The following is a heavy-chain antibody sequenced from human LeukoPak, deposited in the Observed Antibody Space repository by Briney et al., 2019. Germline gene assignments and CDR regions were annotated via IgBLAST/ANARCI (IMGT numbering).Heavy chain of an antibody. V-gene: IGHV3-23*01. J-gene: IGHJ4*02. CDR2: ISGSGGST. Sequence: GGSLRLSCAASGFTFSNCWMHWVRQAPGKGLEWVSTISGSGGSTYYVDSVKGRFTISRDNSRNTLDIEMNSLRPEDTAVYYCAKTSQYSSGWFDYWGQGTLVTVSS. CDR3: AKTSQYSSGWFDY. CDR1: GFTFSNCW. D-gene: IGHD6-19*01.